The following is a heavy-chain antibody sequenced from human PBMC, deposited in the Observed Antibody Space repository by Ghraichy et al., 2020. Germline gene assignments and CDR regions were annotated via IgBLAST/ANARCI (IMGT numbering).Heavy chain of an antibody. CDR1: GYTFTGYY. CDR3: ARDLWDLGYCSSTSCP. V-gene: IGHV1-2*02. CDR2: INPNSGGT. Sequence: ASLKVSCKASGYTFTGYYMHWVRQAPGQGLEWMGWINPNSGGTNYAQKFQGRVTMTRDTSISTAYMELSRLRSDDTAVYYCARDLWDLGYCSSTSCPWGQGTLVTVSS. D-gene: IGHD2-2*01. J-gene: IGHJ5*02.